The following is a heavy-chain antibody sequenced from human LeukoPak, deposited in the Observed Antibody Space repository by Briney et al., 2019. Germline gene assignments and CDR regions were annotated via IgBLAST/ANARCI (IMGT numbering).Heavy chain of an antibody. J-gene: IGHJ6*02. Sequence: GGSLRLSCAASGFTFSSYAMSWVRQAPGKGLEWVSAISGSGGSTYYADSVKGRFTISRDNSKNTLYLQMNSLKAEDTAVYYCARGDTYCGGDCYYYGVDVWGQGTTVTVSS. V-gene: IGHV3-23*01. CDR1: GFTFSSYA. CDR3: ARGDTYCGGDCYYYGVDV. D-gene: IGHD2-21*01. CDR2: ISGSGGST.